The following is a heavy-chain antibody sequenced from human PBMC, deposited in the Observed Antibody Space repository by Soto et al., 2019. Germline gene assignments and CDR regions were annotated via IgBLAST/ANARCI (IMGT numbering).Heavy chain of an antibody. V-gene: IGHV1-69*06. J-gene: IGHJ5*02. Sequence: QVQLVQSGAEVTKPGSSVKVSCKASGGTFSSYAISWVRQAPGQGLEWMGGIIPILGTANYAQKFQGRVTITADKSTSTDYMELSSLISEDTAVYYCAREARIAAAGNWFDPWGQGTLVTVSS. CDR3: AREARIAAAGNWFDP. CDR2: IIPILGTA. CDR1: GGTFSSYA. D-gene: IGHD6-13*01.